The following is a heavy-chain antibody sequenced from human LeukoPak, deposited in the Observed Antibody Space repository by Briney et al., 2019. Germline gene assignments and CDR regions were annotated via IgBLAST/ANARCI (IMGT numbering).Heavy chain of an antibody. CDR3: ARGPLAAVVAAIDY. D-gene: IGHD2-15*01. Sequence: GGSLRLSCAASRFTFRSYAMHWVRQAPGKGLEWVAFISYDGTNKYYADSVKGQFTISRDNSKNTLFMQMSSLRAEDTAVYYCARGPLAAVVAAIDYWGQGILVTVSS. CDR2: ISYDGTNK. J-gene: IGHJ4*02. CDR1: RFTFRSYA. V-gene: IGHV3-30*04.